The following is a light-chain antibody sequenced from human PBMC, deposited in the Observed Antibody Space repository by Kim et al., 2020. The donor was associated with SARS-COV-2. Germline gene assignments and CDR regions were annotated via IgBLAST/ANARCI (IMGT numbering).Light chain of an antibody. CDR1: KLGDKY. J-gene: IGLJ3*02. V-gene: IGLV3-1*01. Sequence: SVSPGQTGSITGSGEKLGDKYACLYQQKPGQSPVLVIYQDSKRPSGIPERFSGSNSGNTATLTISGTQAMDEADYYCQAWDSSTWVFGGGTQLTVL. CDR3: QAWDSSTWV. CDR2: QDS.